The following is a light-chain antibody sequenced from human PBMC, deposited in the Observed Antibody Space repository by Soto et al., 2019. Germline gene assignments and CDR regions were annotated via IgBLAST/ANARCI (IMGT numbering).Light chain of an antibody. CDR3: YSYTSTITQV. CDR1: SSDGGGYNY. Sequence: QSALTQPASVSGSPGQSITISCTGTSSDGGGYNYVSWYQQHPGKAPKLFIYDVSNRPSGVSNRFSGSKSGNTASLTIAGLQDEDDAYYYCYSYTSTITQVFGGGTKLTVL. CDR2: DVS. V-gene: IGLV2-14*01. J-gene: IGLJ2*01.